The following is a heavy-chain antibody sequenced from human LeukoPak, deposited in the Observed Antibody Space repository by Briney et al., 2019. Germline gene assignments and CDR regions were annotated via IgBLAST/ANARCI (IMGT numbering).Heavy chain of an antibody. CDR1: GFTFSSHG. J-gene: IGHJ4*02. V-gene: IGHV3-30*02. Sequence: PGGSLRLSCAASGFTFSSHGMHWVRQAPGNGSEWVAFIRYEGKDKWYADSVKGRFTISRDNSKNTLYLQMNSLRAEDTAIYYCARDSGPFDYLLSFDYWGQGTLVSVSS. CDR2: IRYEGKDK. CDR3: ARDSGPFDYLLSFDY. D-gene: IGHD3-9*01.